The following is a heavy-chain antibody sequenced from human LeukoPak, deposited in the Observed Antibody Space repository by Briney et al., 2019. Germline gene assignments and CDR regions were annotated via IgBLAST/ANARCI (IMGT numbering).Heavy chain of an antibody. CDR1: GGSIGSSSYY. V-gene: IGHV4-39*01. J-gene: IGHJ3*02. CDR3: ARPYYYDSSGYYYFYGAWGAFDI. Sequence: PSETLSLTCTVSGGSIGSSSYYWGWIRQPPGKGLEWIGSIYYSGSTYYNPSLKSRVTISVDTSKNQFSLKLSSVTAADTAVYYCARPYYYDSSGYYYFYGAWGAFDIWGQGTMVTVSS. D-gene: IGHD3-22*01. CDR2: IYYSGST.